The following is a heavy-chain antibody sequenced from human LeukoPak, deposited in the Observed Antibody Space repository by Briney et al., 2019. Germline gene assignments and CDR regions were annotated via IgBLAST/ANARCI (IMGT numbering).Heavy chain of an antibody. Sequence: GGAVRLSCAASGFTFSSYTMNWVRQAPGKGREWVSCISSSSRYIYYADSVKGPFTISRDYAENSLYLQMNSLRAEDTAVYYCARGSEGYCSGGGCYYGMDVWGQGTTVTVSP. CDR2: ISSSSRYI. J-gene: IGHJ6*01. V-gene: IGHV3-21*01. D-gene: IGHD2-15*01. CDR3: ARGSEGYCSGGGCYYGMDV. CDR1: GFTFSSYT.